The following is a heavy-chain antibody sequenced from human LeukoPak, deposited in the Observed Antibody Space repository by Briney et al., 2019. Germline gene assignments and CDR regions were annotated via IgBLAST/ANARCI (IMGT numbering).Heavy chain of an antibody. V-gene: IGHV3-11*01. CDR2: ISSSGGTI. D-gene: IGHD5-18*01. J-gene: IGHJ6*02. CDR3: ARERTMVTARGYYYYGMDV. CDR1: GFTFSDYY. Sequence: GGSLRLSCAASGFTFSDYYMSCIRQAPGKGLEWVSYISSSGGTIYYADSVKGRFTVSRDNAKNSLYLQMNSLRAEDTAVYYCARERTMVTARGYYYYGMDVWGQGTTVTVSS.